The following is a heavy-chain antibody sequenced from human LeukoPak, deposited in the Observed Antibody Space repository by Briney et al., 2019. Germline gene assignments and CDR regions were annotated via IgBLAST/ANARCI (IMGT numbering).Heavy chain of an antibody. J-gene: IGHJ4*02. CDR1: GGSIRSYY. CDR3: ARATAGTGYCFDY. V-gene: IGHV4-59*01. Sequence: SETPSLTCTVSGGSIRSYYRSWIRQPPGKGLEWLGYIHYSGSTNYNPSLKSRVTISVDTSKNQFSLKLSSVTAADTAVYYCARATAGTGYCFDYWGQGTLVTVSS. CDR2: IHYSGST. D-gene: IGHD6-13*01.